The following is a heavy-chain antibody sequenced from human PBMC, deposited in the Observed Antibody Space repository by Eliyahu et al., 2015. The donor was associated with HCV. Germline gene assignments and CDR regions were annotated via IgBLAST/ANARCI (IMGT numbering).Heavy chain of an antibody. V-gene: IGHV3-15*01. J-gene: IGHJ5*02. Sequence: SDAWMSWVRQTPGRGLEWIGRIKSKSDGGTTDYAAPVKGRFTISRDDSKNTLYLQMTGLKIEDTAFYYCTTVSLGFCSSLNCFDVWFDPWGQGTLVTVSS. CDR1: SDAW. CDR3: TTVSLGFCSSLNCFDVWFDP. CDR2: IKSKSDGGTT. D-gene: IGHD6-19*01.